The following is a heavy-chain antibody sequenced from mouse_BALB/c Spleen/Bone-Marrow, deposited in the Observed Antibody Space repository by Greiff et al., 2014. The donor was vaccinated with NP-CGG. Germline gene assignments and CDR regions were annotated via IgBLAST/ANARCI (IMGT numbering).Heavy chain of an antibody. CDR2: ILPGSGST. J-gene: IGHJ3*01. D-gene: IGHD3-1*01. Sequence: VQLQQSGAELMKPGASVKISCKATGYTFSSYWIEWVKQRPGHGLEWIGEILPGSGSTNYNEKFKGKATFTADTSSNTAYMRLSSLTSEDSAVYYCARELGLRLAYWGQGTLVTVSA. CDR3: ARELGLRLAY. CDR1: GYTFSSYW. V-gene: IGHV1-9*01.